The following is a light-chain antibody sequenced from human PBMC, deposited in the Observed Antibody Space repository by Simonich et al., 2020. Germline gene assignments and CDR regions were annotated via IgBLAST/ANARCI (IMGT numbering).Light chain of an antibody. V-gene: IGKV3-11*01. CDR2: DAS. CDR1: QSVSSY. J-gene: IGKJ4*01. CDR3: QQRSNWPPALT. Sequence: EIVLTQSPATLSLSPGELAPLSCRASQSVSSYLAWYHQQPGQAHRLLISDASNRATGIPARVSGSGSGTDFTLTISSLEPEDFAVYYCQQRSNWPPALTFGGGTKVEIK.